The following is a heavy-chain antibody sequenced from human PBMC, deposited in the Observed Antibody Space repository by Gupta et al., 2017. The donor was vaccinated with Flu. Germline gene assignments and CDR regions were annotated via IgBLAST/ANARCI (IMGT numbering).Heavy chain of an antibody. D-gene: IGHD3-10*01. CDR3: ARGLGLYYYGSGSYYGMDV. CDR1: GGSFSGYY. V-gene: IGHV4-34*01. CDR2: INHSGST. Sequence: QVQLQQWGAGLLKPSETLSLTCAVYGGSFSGYYWSWIRQPPGKGLEWIGEINHSGSTNYNPSLKSRVTISVDTSKNQFSLKLSSVTAADTAVYYCARGLGLYYYGSGSYYGMDVWGQGTTVTVAS. J-gene: IGHJ6*02.